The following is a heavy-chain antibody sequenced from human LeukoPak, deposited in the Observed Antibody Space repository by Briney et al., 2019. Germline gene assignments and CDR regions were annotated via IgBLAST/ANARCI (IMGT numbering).Heavy chain of an antibody. CDR1: GGSFSGYY. J-gene: IGHJ4*02. CDR3: ASTYGSGSYYFDY. D-gene: IGHD3-10*01. V-gene: IGHV4-34*01. Sequence: SETLSLTCAVYGGSFSGYYWSWIRQPPGKGLEWIGEINHSGSTNYNPSLKSRVTISVDTSKNQFSLKLSPVTAADTAVYYCASTYGSGSYYFDYWGQGTLVTVSS. CDR2: INHSGST.